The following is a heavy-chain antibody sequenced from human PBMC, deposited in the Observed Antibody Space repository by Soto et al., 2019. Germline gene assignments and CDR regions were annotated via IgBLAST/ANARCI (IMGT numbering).Heavy chain of an antibody. D-gene: IGHD1-7*01. J-gene: IGHJ5*02. CDR2: INHSGST. CDR1: GGSFSGYY. Sequence: SETLSLTCAVYGGSFSGYYWSWIRQPPGKGLECIGEINHSGSTNYNPSLKSRVTILVDTSKNQFSLKLSSVTAADTAVYYCARKARLRITGTLRSWFDPWGQGTLVTVSS. V-gene: IGHV4-34*01. CDR3: ARKARLRITGTLRSWFDP.